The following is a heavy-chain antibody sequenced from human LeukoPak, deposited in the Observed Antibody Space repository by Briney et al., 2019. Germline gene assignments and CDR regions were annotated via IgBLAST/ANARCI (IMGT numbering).Heavy chain of an antibody. CDR1: GFIFSNYA. D-gene: IGHD3-16*01. Sequence: QPGGSLRLSCAASGFIFSNYAMTWVRQAPGTGLEWVSAISGSGDITYYADSVKGRFTISRDNSKDSLYLQVDSLRGEDTAIYYCAKVDVITASFDYWGQGTLVSVSS. CDR3: AKVDVITASFDY. V-gene: IGHV3-23*01. CDR2: ISGSGDIT. J-gene: IGHJ4*02.